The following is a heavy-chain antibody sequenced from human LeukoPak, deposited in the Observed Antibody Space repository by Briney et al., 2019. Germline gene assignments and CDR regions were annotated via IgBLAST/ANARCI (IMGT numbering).Heavy chain of an antibody. V-gene: IGHV3-48*04. Sequence: GGSLRLSCAASGFTFSNYGMSWVRQAPGKGLEWVSYISSSGSTIYYADSVKGRFTISRDNAKNSLYLQMNSLRAEDTALYYCARARWSGSSSPDYWGQGTLVTVSS. CDR3: ARARWSGSSSPDY. D-gene: IGHD1-26*01. J-gene: IGHJ4*02. CDR2: ISSSGSTI. CDR1: GFTFSNYG.